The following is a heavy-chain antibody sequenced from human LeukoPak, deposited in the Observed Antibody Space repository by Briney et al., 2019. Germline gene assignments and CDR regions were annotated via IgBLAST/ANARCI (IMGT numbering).Heavy chain of an antibody. Sequence: PGGSLRLSCAASGFTFSSYSMNWVRQAPGKGLGWVSVIYSGGSTYYADSVKGRFTISRDNSKNTLYLQMNSLRAEDTAVYYCARLYGSPWNWFDPWGQGTLVTVSS. V-gene: IGHV3-66*04. D-gene: IGHD3-10*01. CDR2: IYSGGST. J-gene: IGHJ5*02. CDR3: ARLYGSPWNWFDP. CDR1: GFTFSSYS.